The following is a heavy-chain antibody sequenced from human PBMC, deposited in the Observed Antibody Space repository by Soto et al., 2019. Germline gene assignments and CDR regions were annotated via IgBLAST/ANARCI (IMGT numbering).Heavy chain of an antibody. CDR3: ARHLRREGGSRYYFDY. J-gene: IGHJ4*02. CDR2: IYYSGST. D-gene: IGHD3-16*01. CDR1: GGSISSSSYY. Sequence: SETLSLTCTVSGGSISSSSYYWGWIRQPPGKGLEWIGSIYYSGSTYYNPSLKSRVTISVETSKNQFSLKLSSVTAADTAGYYCARHLRREGGSRYYFDYWGQGTLVTVSS. V-gene: IGHV4-39*01.